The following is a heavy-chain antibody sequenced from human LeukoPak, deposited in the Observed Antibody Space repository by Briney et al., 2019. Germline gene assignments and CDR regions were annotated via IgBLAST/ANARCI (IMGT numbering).Heavy chain of an antibody. Sequence: PGGSLRLSCAASGFTFSSYSMNWVRQAPGKGLEWVSSISSSSSYIYYADSVKGRFTISRDDAKNSLYLQMNSLRAEDTAVYYCARDYCSSTSCYLVSWGQGTLVTVSS. D-gene: IGHD2-2*01. V-gene: IGHV3-21*01. CDR3: ARDYCSSTSCYLVS. CDR1: GFTFSSYS. CDR2: ISSSSSYI. J-gene: IGHJ4*02.